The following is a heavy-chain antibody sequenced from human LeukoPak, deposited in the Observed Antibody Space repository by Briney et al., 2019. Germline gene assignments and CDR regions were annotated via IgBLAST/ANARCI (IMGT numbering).Heavy chain of an antibody. CDR2: ISASSKSI. V-gene: IGHV3-23*01. J-gene: IGHJ4*02. CDR1: GFTFSSFA. D-gene: IGHD1-26*01. Sequence: LPGGSLRLSCAASGFTFSSFAMSWVRQAPGKGLEWVSGISASSKSIYYVDSVKGRFTISRDTSKSTLYLQMTSLRAEDTAIYYCAKSGAYPHAPYSFWGLGTLVTVSS. CDR3: AKSGAYPHAPYSF.